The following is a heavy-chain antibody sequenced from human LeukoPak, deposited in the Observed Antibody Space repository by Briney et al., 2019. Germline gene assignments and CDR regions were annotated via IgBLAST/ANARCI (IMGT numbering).Heavy chain of an antibody. J-gene: IGHJ5*02. Sequence: GESLKISCQVSGYLFTSYWIGWVRQVRGKGLEWMGIIYPGDSDTRYNPSIQGQVTISADKSTTTASLQWRNLKASDTAMYYCARLLEPYDSSSNCFDPWGQGTLVTVSS. V-gene: IGHV5-51*01. D-gene: IGHD3-22*01. CDR2: IYPGDSDT. CDR3: ARLLEPYDSSSNCFDP. CDR1: GYLFTSYW.